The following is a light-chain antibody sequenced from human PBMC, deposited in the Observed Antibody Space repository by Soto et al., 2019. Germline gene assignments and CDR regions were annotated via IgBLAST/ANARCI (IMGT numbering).Light chain of an antibody. J-gene: IGKJ1*01. CDR2: YVS. CDR3: QQYGSYTRT. V-gene: IGKV3-20*01. Sequence: EMVLTKSPGTLSLSQGKRASLSCRASQSVSSNYLAWYQQKSGQAPSLLIYYVSRRATGIPERFSGSGSGTDFTLIISRLEPEDFAVYYCQQYGSYTRTVGQGTKVDI. CDR1: QSVSSNY.